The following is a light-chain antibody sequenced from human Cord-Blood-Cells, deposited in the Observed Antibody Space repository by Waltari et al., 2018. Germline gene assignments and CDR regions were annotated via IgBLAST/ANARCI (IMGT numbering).Light chain of an antibody. Sequence: DIVMTQSPLSLPVTPGEPTSISCRSSQSLLHRNGYNYLDWYLQKPVQSPQLLIYLGSNRASGVPDRFSGSGSGTDFTLKISRVEAEDVGVYYCMQALQTPVTFGQGTKLEIK. CDR3: MQALQTPVT. V-gene: IGKV2-28*01. CDR2: LGS. J-gene: IGKJ2*01. CDR1: QSLLHRNGYNY.